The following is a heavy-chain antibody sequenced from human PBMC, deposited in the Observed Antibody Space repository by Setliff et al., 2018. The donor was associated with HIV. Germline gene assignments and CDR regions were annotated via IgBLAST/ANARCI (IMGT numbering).Heavy chain of an antibody. V-gene: IGHV4-34*01. CDR2: FSPRGRT. CDR3: ASTTSGVSGSYPAHAFDI. Sequence: TSETLSLTCAVYGGSFSGYYWSWIRQPPGKGLEWIGSFSPRGRTYQNGSLKSRVTISVDRSRNQFSLKLTSVTAADTAIYYCASTTSGVSGSYPAHAFDIWGQGTMVTVSS. CDR1: GGSFSGYY. D-gene: IGHD3-10*01. J-gene: IGHJ3*02.